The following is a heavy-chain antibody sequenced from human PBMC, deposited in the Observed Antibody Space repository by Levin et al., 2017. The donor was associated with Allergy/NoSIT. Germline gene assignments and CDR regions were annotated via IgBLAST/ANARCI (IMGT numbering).Heavy chain of an antibody. CDR3: VRESNWSDGQGFDF. J-gene: IGHJ3*01. V-gene: IGHV3-23*01. CDR2: VGGSGAET. CDR1: GFSFTTYA. Sequence: PGGSLRLSCAASGFSFTTYAITWVRQAPGNGLEWVSAVGGSGAETWYADSVKGRFTISRDNSKNTVSLQMGSLRADDTAVYYCVRESNWSDGQGFDFWGQGTMVTVSS. D-gene: IGHD1-1*01.